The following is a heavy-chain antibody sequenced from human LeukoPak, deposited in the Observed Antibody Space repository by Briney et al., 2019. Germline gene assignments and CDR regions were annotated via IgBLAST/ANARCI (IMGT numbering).Heavy chain of an antibody. V-gene: IGHV3-13*04. Sequence: GRSLRLSCAASGFPFRSYDFHWVRQDTGKGLEWVSGIGTAGDTYYPGSVKGRFTISRENAKNSLYLQMNSLRAADTAVYYCARGSSLGFDPWGQGTLVTVSS. J-gene: IGHJ5*02. CDR3: ARGSSLGFDP. CDR1: GFPFRSYD. CDR2: IGTAGDT.